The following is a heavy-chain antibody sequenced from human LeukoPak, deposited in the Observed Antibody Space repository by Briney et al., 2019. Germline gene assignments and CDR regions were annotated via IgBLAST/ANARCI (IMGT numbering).Heavy chain of an antibody. J-gene: IGHJ4*02. CDR1: GASMSNSF. CDR2: IYTSGTT. CDR3: ANAPGGCGGTCAFDY. D-gene: IGHD2-21*01. Sequence: SETLSLTCTVTGASMSNSFWSWIRQPAGEGLEWIGRIYTSGTTNYHPPRTRPVPLLVDTPNKQSSLKMTSVTTAGTALYYFANAPGGCGGTCAFDYWGQGTLVTVSS. V-gene: IGHV4-4*07.